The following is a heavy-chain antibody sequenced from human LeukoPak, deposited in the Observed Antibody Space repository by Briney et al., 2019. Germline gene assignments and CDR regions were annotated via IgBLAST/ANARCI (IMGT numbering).Heavy chain of an antibody. Sequence: GAPVKVSCKASGGTFSSYAISWVRQAPGQGLEWMGRIIPILGIANYAQEFQGRVTITADKSTSTAYMELSSLRSEDTAVYYCVPITIKRRDWFDPWGQGTLVTVSS. CDR3: VPITIKRRDWFDP. CDR1: GGTFSSYA. CDR2: IIPILGIA. V-gene: IGHV1-69*04. J-gene: IGHJ5*02. D-gene: IGHD5-12*01.